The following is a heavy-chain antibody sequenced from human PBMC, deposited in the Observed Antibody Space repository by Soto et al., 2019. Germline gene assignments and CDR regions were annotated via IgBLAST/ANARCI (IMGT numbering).Heavy chain of an antibody. CDR3: TRGPRVSSTGTGAH. V-gene: IGHV3-74*01. D-gene: IGHD1-1*01. Sequence: PGGSLRLSCEVSGFTFSAYWMHWLRQVPGKGLIWVSRISDDGSTTTYADSVKGRFTISRDNAKNTLYLQMNSLRADDTGLYYCTRGPRVSSTGTGAHWGQGXLVTVSS. J-gene: IGHJ4*02. CDR2: ISDDGSTT. CDR1: GFTFSAYW.